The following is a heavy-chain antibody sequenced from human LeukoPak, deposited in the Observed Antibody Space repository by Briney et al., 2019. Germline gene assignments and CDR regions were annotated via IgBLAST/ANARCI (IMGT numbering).Heavy chain of an antibody. CDR3: AKDHYWSIDY. J-gene: IGHJ4*02. CDR1: GFDFSSNW. V-gene: IGHV3-74*01. D-gene: IGHD3-3*01. CDR2: IKGDGIST. Sequence: GGSLRLSCAASGFDFSSNWMHWVRHAPGQGLVWVSRIKGDGISTNYADSVKGRFTISRDIAKNTLCLQMNSLRAEDTGVYYCAKDHYWSIDYWGRGTLATVSS.